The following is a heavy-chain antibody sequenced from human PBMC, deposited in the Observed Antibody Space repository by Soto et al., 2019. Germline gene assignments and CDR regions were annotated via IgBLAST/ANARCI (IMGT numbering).Heavy chain of an antibody. D-gene: IGHD5-18*01. J-gene: IGHJ5*02. Sequence: GASVKVSCKASGYTFTSYGISWVRQAPGQRLEWMGRIIANHGKTNYAQKFQGRVTMTTDTSTSTAYMELSSLRSEDTAVYYCARVYRGYSYGFEVRWFDPWGQGTLVTVSS. CDR1: GYTFTSYG. V-gene: IGHV1-18*01. CDR3: ARVYRGYSYGFEVRWFDP. CDR2: IIANHGKT.